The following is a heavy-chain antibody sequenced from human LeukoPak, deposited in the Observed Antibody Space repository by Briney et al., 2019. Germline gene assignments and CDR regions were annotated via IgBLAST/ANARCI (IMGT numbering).Heavy chain of an antibody. CDR1: GFTFSNAW. CDR2: IKSKTDGGTT. Sequence: GGSLRLSCAASGFTFSNAWMSWVRQAPGKGLEWVGRIKSKTDGGTTDYAAPVKGRFTISRDDSKNTLYLQMNSLKTEDTAVYYCTTAGDCSSTSCYKSFDYWGQGTLVTVSS. J-gene: IGHJ4*02. D-gene: IGHD2-2*02. CDR3: TTAGDCSSTSCYKSFDY. V-gene: IGHV3-15*01.